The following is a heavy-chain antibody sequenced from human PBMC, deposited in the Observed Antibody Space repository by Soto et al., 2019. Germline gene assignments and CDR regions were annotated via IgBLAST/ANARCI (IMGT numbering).Heavy chain of an antibody. V-gene: IGHV5-51*01. CDR2: IYPGDSDT. CDR1: GYSFTSYW. Sequence: GESLKISCKGSGYSFTSYWIGWVRQMPGKGLEWMGIIYPGDSDTRYSPSFQGQVTISADKSISTAYLQWSSLKASDTAMYYCARDTGGFWSGPDAFDIWGQGTMVTVS. J-gene: IGHJ3*02. D-gene: IGHD3-3*01. CDR3: ARDTGGFWSGPDAFDI.